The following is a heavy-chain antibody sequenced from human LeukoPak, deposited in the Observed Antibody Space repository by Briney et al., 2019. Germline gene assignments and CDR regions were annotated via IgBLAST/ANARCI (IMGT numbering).Heavy chain of an antibody. CDR3: TRVPYGGSDRSYD. Sequence: SETLSLTCSVSGASINTADYYWGWVRQPPGKGLDWIGYAYHNGRTYFNPSLESRVAIFLDKSANQFSLTLNSVTAADTAVYYCTRVPYGGSDRSYDWGQGTLVTVSS. CDR1: GASINTADYY. V-gene: IGHV4-61*05. CDR2: AYHNGRT. J-gene: IGHJ4*02. D-gene: IGHD5-12*01.